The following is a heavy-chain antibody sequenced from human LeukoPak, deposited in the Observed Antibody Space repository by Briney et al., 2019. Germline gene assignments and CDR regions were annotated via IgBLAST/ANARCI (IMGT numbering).Heavy chain of an antibody. J-gene: IGHJ5*02. CDR2: IYTSGTT. CDR3: ARQGNFWVGRIWSAP. Sequence: SETLSLTCNVSGGSISSFYLSWIRQPPGKGLEWIGYIYTSGTTKYNPSLKSRLTMSVDTSNSQFLLKLSSVTAADPAVYYGARQGNFWVGRIWSAPWGKGTLVTVSP. D-gene: IGHD3-3*01. V-gene: IGHV4-4*09. CDR1: GGSISSFY.